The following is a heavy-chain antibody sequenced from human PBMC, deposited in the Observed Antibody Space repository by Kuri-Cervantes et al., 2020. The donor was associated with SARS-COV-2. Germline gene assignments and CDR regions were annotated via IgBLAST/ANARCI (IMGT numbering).Heavy chain of an antibody. CDR3: ARCMWGRNPDYYYYMDV. V-gene: IGHV1-46*01. CDR2: INPSGGST. D-gene: IGHD1-14*01. J-gene: IGHJ6*03. Sequence: ASVKVSCKASGYTFTSYYMHWVRQAPGQGLEWMGIINPSGGSTSYAQKFQGRVTMTRGTSTSTVYMELSSLRSEDTAVYYCARCMWGRNPDYYYYMDVWGKGTTVTVSS. CDR1: GYTFTSYY.